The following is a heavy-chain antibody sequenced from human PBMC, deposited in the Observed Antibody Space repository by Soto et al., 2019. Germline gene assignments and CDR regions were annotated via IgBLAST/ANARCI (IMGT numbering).Heavy chain of an antibody. Sequence: QVQLVQSGAEMRKPGSSLRVSCKASGGTFSDYAFSWVRQAPGQGLEWMGGIVPRFGSPNFAQKYGGRVTIIEGTSASTVDMATSRPRFDDTAVNSYARARIHLPLDKGSFNGMDVWGQGTTIIVSS. CDR1: GGTFSDYA. CDR2: IVPRFGSP. D-gene: IGHD2-2*01. J-gene: IGHJ6*02. CDR3: ARARIHLPLDKGSFNGMDV. V-gene: IGHV1-69*06.